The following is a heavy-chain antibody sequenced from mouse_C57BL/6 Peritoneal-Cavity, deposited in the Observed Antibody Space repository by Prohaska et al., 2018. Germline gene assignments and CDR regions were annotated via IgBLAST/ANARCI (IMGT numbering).Heavy chain of an antibody. CDR1: GFSLTSYG. Sequence: LVAPSQSLSITCTVSGFSLTSYGVDWLRQPPGKGLEWLGVIWGGGSTNYNSALMSRLSISKDNSKSQVFLKMNSLQTDDTAMYYCAKIYYGNGYAMDYWGQGTSVTVSS. CDR3: AKIYYGNGYAMDY. D-gene: IGHD2-1*01. V-gene: IGHV2-9*01. CDR2: IWGGGST. J-gene: IGHJ4*01.